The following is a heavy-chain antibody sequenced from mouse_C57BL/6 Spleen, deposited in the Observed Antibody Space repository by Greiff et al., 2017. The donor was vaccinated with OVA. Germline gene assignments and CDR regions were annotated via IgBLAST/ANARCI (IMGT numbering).Heavy chain of an antibody. D-gene: IGHD4-1*01. V-gene: IGHV1-52*01. CDR3: ATQTGTQFAY. CDR2: IDPSDSET. J-gene: IGHJ3*01. CDR1: GYTFTSYW. Sequence: QVQLQQPGAELVRPGSSVKLSCKASGYTFTSYWMHWVKQRPIQGLEWIGNIDPSDSETHSNQKFKDKATLPVDKSSSTAYMQLSSLTSEDSAVYYCATQTGTQFAYWGQGTLVTVSA.